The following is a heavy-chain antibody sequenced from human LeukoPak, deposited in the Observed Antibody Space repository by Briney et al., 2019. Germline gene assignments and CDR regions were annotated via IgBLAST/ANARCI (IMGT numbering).Heavy chain of an antibody. CDR3: ARELRTFDS. J-gene: IGHJ4*02. Sequence: GGSLRLSCAASGFTFSSYWMTWVRQAPGKGLEWVANIRHNGDELNYVDSVEDRFTISRDNAKNSLYLHMTDLRAEDTAVYYCARELRTFDSWGQGTLVTVSS. CDR2: IRHNGDEL. D-gene: IGHD3-16*01. V-gene: IGHV3-7*01. CDR1: GFTFSSYW.